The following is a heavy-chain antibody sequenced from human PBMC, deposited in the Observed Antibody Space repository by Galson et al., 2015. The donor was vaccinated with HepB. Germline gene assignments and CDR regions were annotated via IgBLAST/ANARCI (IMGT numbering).Heavy chain of an antibody. Sequence: SLRLSCAASGFTFSSYAMSWVRQAPGKGLEWVSAISGSGGSTYYADSVKGRFTISRDNSKNTLYLQMNSLRAEDTAVYYCAKDLDSSGYYYSGGAFDIWGRATMGTVSS. CDR2: ISGSGGST. V-gene: IGHV3-23*01. J-gene: IGHJ3*02. D-gene: IGHD3-22*01. CDR1: GFTFSSYA. CDR3: AKDLDSSGYYYSGGAFDI.